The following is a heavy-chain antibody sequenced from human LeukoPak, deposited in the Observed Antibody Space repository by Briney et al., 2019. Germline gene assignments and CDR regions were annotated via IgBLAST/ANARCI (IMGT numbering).Heavy chain of an antibody. CDR3: ARGAYYYED. V-gene: IGHV3-48*01. CDR2: ISSSRSTI. J-gene: IGHJ4*02. Sequence: GGSLRLSCAASGFTFSSYSMNWVRQAPGKGLEWVSYISSSRSTIYYADSVKGRFTISRGNAKNSLYLQMNSLRAEDTAVYYCARGAYYYEDWGQGTLVTVSS. CDR1: GFTFSSYS. D-gene: IGHD3-22*01.